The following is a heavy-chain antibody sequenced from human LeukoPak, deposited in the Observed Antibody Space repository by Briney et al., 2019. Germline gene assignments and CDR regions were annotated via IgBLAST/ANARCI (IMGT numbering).Heavy chain of an antibody. Sequence: GGSLRLSCAASGFTVSSNYMSRVRQAPGKGLEWVSVIYSGGSTYYADSVKGRFTISRDNSKNALYLQMNSLRAEDTAVYYCARNKWGALDYWGQGTLVTVSS. CDR2: IYSGGST. CDR1: GFTVSSNY. CDR3: ARNKWGALDY. V-gene: IGHV3-66*01. D-gene: IGHD7-27*01. J-gene: IGHJ4*02.